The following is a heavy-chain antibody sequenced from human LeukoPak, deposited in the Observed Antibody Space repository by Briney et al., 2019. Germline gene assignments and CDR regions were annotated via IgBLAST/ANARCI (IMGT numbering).Heavy chain of an antibody. J-gene: IGHJ3*02. CDR2: IYSGGDT. CDR3: ARRSTVTRDVDI. V-gene: IGHV3-66*04. D-gene: IGHD4-17*01. Sequence: GGSLRLSCAASGFTVSSNYMIWVRQAPGKGLEWVSVIYSGGDTYHADSVKGRFTISRDNSKNTVYLQVNSLRAEDTAVYYCARRSTVTRDVDIWGQGTMVTVSS. CDR1: GFTVSSNY.